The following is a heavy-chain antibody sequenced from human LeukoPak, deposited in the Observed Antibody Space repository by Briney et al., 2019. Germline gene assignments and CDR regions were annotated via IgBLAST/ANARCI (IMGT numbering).Heavy chain of an antibody. J-gene: IGHJ4*02. Sequence: ASVKVSCKASGYTFTGYYMHWVRQAPGQGLEWMGWINPNSGGTNYEQKFQGRVTMTRDTSISTAYMELSRLRSDDTAVYYCARVVVPAAQRGPFDYWGQGTLVTVSS. D-gene: IGHD2-2*01. V-gene: IGHV1-2*02. CDR1: GYTFTGYY. CDR2: INPNSGGT. CDR3: ARVVVPAAQRGPFDY.